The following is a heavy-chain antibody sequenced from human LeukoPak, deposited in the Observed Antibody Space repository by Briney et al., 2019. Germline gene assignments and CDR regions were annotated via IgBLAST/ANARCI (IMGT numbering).Heavy chain of an antibody. CDR3: ARVGAYCTSISCFDY. D-gene: IGHD2-2*01. CDR2: ISAYNGNT. V-gene: IGHV1-18*01. J-gene: IGHJ4*02. CDR1: GYTFTSYG. Sequence: ASVKVSCKASGYTFTSYGISWVRQAPGQGLEWMGWISAYNGNTDYAQKFQGRVTMTTDTSTSTDTSTSTAYMELRSLRSDDTAVYYCARVGAYCTSISCFDYWGQGTLVTVSS.